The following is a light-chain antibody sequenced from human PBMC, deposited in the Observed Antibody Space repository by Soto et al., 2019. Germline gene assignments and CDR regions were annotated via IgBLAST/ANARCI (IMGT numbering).Light chain of an antibody. Sequence: QSVLTQPRSVSGSPGQSVTISCTGTSSDVGAYTYVSWYRQHPGKAPKLMIYDVSERPSGVPDRFSGSKSGNTASLTISGLQAEDEADYYCWSYAGNTIFVFGGGTKLTVL. CDR2: DVS. CDR1: SSDVGAYTY. J-gene: IGLJ2*01. CDR3: WSYAGNTIFV. V-gene: IGLV2-11*01.